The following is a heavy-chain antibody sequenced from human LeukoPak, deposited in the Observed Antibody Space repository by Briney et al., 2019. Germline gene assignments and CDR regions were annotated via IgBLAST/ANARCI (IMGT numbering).Heavy chain of an antibody. CDR1: GFTFSSSA. Sequence: GRSLRLSCAASGFTFSSSAMHWVRQAPGKGLEWVTFISYDGNNNYYADSVKGRFTISRDNSKTTVLLRINSLRPEDTAVYYCAKDSQIMNYYDSSGYHSGFDYWGQGTLVTVSS. CDR2: ISYDGNNN. J-gene: IGHJ4*02. V-gene: IGHV3-30-3*01. CDR3: AKDSQIMNYYDSSGYHSGFDY. D-gene: IGHD3-22*01.